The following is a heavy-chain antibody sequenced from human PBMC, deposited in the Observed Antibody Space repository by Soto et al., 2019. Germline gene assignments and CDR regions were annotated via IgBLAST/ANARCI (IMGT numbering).Heavy chain of an antibody. CDR3: ARPIDYYDSSGYLTPDY. CDR2: ISYDGSNK. Sequence: GGSLRLSCAASGFTFSSYAMHWVRQAPGKGLEWVAVISYDGSNKYYADSVKGRFTISRDNSKNTLYLQMNSLRAGDTAVYYCARPIDYYDSSGYLTPDYWGQGTLVTVS. J-gene: IGHJ4*02. V-gene: IGHV3-30-3*01. CDR1: GFTFSSYA. D-gene: IGHD3-22*01.